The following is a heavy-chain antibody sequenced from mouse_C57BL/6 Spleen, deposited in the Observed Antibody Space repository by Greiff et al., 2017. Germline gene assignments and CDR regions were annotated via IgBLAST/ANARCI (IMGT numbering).Heavy chain of an antibody. V-gene: IGHV1-69*01. Sequence: QVQLQQPGAELVMPGASVKLSCKASGYTFTSYWMHWVKQRPGQGLEWIGEIDPSDSYTNYNQKFKGKSTLTVDKSSSTAYMQLSSLTSEDAAVYYCALYGRYYGNPGAYWGQGTLVTVSA. CDR2: IDPSDSYT. CDR3: ALYGRYYGNPGAY. CDR1: GYTFTSYW. J-gene: IGHJ3*01. D-gene: IGHD2-1*01.